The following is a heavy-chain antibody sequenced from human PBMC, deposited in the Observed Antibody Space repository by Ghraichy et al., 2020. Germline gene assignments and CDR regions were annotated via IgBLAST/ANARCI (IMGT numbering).Heavy chain of an antibody. Sequence: ETLSLTCSVSGDSIKTNNHYWAWIRQPPGKGLEWIGSVSYSGSAYYNSSLKSRITISVDMSKNQISLKVISVTAADTASYFCARHFGWGSYYNPLDFWGQGTQVTVSS. CDR3: ARHFGWGSYYNPLDF. V-gene: IGHV4-39*01. D-gene: IGHD3-10*01. CDR1: GDSIKTNNHY. CDR2: VSYSGSA. J-gene: IGHJ4*02.